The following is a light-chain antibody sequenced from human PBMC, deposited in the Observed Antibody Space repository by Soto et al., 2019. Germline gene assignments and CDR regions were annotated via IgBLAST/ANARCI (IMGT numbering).Light chain of an antibody. Sequence: QSALTQPASVSGSPGQSITISCTGTSSDVGGYNYVSWYQQHPGKAPKLMIYDVSNRPSGVSNRFSGSKSGNTASLPISGLQAEDEADYYCSSYTSSSTPFYVFGTGTKLTVL. J-gene: IGLJ1*01. CDR1: SSDVGGYNY. CDR3: SSYTSSSTPFYV. V-gene: IGLV2-14*01. CDR2: DVS.